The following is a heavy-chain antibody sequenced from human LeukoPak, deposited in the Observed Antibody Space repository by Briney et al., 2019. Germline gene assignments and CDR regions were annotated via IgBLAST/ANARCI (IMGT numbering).Heavy chain of an antibody. CDR1: GFTFSSYG. J-gene: IGHJ4*02. CDR3: ARDMIADY. V-gene: IGHV3-23*01. CDR2: ISGSGGST. Sequence: PGGSLRLSCAASGFTFSSYGMSWVRQAPGKGLEWVSAISGSGGSTYYADSVKGRFTISRDNAKNSLYLQMNSLRAEDTAVYYCARDMIADYWGQGTLVTVSS. D-gene: IGHD3-22*01.